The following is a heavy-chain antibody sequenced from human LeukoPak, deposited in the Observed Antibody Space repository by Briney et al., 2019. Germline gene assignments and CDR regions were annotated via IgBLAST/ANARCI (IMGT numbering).Heavy chain of an antibody. V-gene: IGHV4-34*01. CDR1: GGSFSGYY. CDR3: ARLTYSSSWSRFDY. D-gene: IGHD6-13*01. CDR2: INHSGST. Sequence: SSETLSLTCAVYGGSFSGYYWSWIRQPPGKGLEWIGEINHSGSTNYNPSLKSRVTISVDTSKNQFSLKLSSVTAADTAVYYCARLTYSSSWSRFDYWGQGTLVTVSS. J-gene: IGHJ4*02.